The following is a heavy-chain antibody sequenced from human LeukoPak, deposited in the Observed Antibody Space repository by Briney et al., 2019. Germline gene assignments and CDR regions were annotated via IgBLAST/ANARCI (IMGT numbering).Heavy chain of an antibody. CDR2: IHYDGTIK. V-gene: IGHV3-30*02. CDR1: GFTFSSYG. J-gene: IGHJ6*03. Sequence: GGSLRLSCAASGFTFSSYGMHWVRQAPGKGLEWVAFIHYDGTIKYYADSVKGRFTISRDNSKNTLFVQMNSLRAEDTAMYYCAKDWTAGAYYYYYYMDVWGKGTTVTISS. D-gene: IGHD3/OR15-3a*01. CDR3: AKDWTAGAYYYYYYMDV.